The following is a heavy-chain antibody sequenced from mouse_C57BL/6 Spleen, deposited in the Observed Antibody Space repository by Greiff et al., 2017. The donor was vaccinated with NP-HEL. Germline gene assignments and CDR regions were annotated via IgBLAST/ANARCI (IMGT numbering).Heavy chain of an antibody. Sequence: QVQLQQSGPGLVPPSQSLSITCTVSGFSLTSYGVHWVRQSPGKGLEWLGVIWSGGSTDHNSAFISRPSISKDNSKSQVFFKMNSLQADDAAIEYWARIPGNYEFAYWGQGTLVTVSA. J-gene: IGHJ3*01. D-gene: IGHD2-1*01. CDR1: GFSLTSYG. CDR2: IWSGGST. CDR3: ARIPGNYEFAY. V-gene: IGHV2-2*01.